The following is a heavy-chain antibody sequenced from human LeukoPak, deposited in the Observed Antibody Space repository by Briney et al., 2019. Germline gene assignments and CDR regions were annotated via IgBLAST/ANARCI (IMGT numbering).Heavy chain of an antibody. D-gene: IGHD3-10*01. CDR3: ARDLMVRGAQLLDYYYYMDV. Sequence: SVKVSCKASGGTFSSYAISWVRQAPGQGLEWMGGIIPIFGTANYAQKFQGRVTITADESTSTAYMELRSLRSDDTAVYYCARDLMVRGAQLLDYYYYMDVWGKGTTVTVSS. CDR2: IIPIFGTA. CDR1: GGTFSSYA. J-gene: IGHJ6*03. V-gene: IGHV1-69*13.